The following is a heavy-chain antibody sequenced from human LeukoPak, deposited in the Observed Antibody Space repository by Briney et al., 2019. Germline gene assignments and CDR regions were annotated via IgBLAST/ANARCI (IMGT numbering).Heavy chain of an antibody. CDR3: AKLFYDITGYSPYFDY. CDR1: GFPFYNYA. V-gene: IGHV3-23*01. J-gene: IGHJ4*02. Sequence: GGSLLLSFAASGFPFYNYAMTWGRQAPGKGPEWVSATIGGGDHTYYADSVKGRFTISRDNSRNTLYLQMDSLRAEDTAVYYCAKLFYDITGYSPYFDYWGLGTLVAVSS. D-gene: IGHD3-22*01. CDR2: TIGGGDHT.